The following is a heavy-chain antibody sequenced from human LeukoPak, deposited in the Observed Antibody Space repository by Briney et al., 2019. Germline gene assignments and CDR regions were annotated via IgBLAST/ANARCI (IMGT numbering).Heavy chain of an antibody. J-gene: IGHJ3*02. V-gene: IGHV3-21*04. CDR1: GFTFSTYS. CDR2: ISSSSSYI. Sequence: GGSLRLSCAASGFTFSTYSMHWVRQAPGKGLEWVSSISSSSSYIYYAESVKGRFAISRDNSKNTLYLQMNSLRAEDTAVYYCANFPQEIVVVIVPPYNTFYIWGKETMVTVSS. CDR3: ANFPQEIVVVIVPPYNTFYI. D-gene: IGHD3-22*01.